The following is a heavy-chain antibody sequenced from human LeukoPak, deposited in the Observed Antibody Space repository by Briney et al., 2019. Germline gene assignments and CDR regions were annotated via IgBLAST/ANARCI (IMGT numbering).Heavy chain of an antibody. CDR3: ARRGGYGDYYYYMDV. CDR1: GFSVSDNF. D-gene: IGHD3-16*01. J-gene: IGHJ6*03. Sequence: GGSLRLSCAVSGFSVSDNFMSWVRQAPGKGLEWVSVIYSGGDTYYADSVKGRFTISKDNSKNTLYLQMNSLRAEDTAVYYCARRGGYGDYYYYMDVWGKGTTVTVSS. V-gene: IGHV3-66*04. CDR2: IYSGGDT.